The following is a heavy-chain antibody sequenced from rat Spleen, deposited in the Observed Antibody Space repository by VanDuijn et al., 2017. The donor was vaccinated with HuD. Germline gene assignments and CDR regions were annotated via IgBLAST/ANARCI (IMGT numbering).Heavy chain of an antibody. J-gene: IGHJ2*01. Sequence: EVQLVESGGGLVQPGKSLKFSCAASGFTFNDYAMAWVRQAPKKGLEWVATIIYDGSRTYYRDSVKGRFTISRDNAKSTLYLQMDSLRSEDTATYYCATYYYSSYIYVDYFDYWGQGVMVTVSS. V-gene: IGHV5-17*01. D-gene: IGHD1-2*01. CDR2: IIYDGSRT. CDR1: GFTFNDYA. CDR3: ATYYYSSYIYVDYFDY.